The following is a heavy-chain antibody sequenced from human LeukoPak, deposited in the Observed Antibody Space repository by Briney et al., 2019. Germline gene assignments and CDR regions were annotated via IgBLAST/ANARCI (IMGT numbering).Heavy chain of an antibody. Sequence: GESLKISCKGSGYSFTSYWIGWVRQMPGEGLEWMGIIYPGDSDTRYSPSFQGQVTISADKSISTAYLQWSSLKASDTAMYYCARQVRIAVAGTEFDHWGQGTLVTVSS. J-gene: IGHJ4*02. CDR1: GYSFTSYW. CDR3: ARQVRIAVAGTEFDH. CDR2: IYPGDSDT. V-gene: IGHV5-51*01. D-gene: IGHD6-19*01.